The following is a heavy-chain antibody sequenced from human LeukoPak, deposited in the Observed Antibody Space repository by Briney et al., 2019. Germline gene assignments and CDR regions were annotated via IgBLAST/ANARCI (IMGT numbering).Heavy chain of an antibody. Sequence: PSETLSLTCTVSGGSISSYYWSWVRQPPGKGLEWIGYIYYSGRTNYNPSLKSRVTISVDTSKNQCSLKLSSVTAADTAVYYCARDLYYDSSEGWFDPWGQGTMVTVSS. D-gene: IGHD3-22*01. CDR3: ARDLYYDSSEGWFDP. V-gene: IGHV4-59*01. CDR2: IYYSGRT. CDR1: GGSISSYY. J-gene: IGHJ5*02.